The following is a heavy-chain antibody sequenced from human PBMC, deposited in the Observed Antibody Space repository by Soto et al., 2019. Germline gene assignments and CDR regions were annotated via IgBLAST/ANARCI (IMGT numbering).Heavy chain of an antibody. V-gene: IGHV3-23*01. CDR3: AKNQEWELPRVIDF. J-gene: IGHJ4*02. CDR2: MSGSSSTT. Sequence: PGGSLRLSCATSGLTFSNYAMSWVRRAPGGGLEWVSSMSGSSSTTYYADSVKGRFTISRDRSKNTLYLQMSSLRAEDTALYYCAKNQEWELPRVIDFWGQGTLVTVSS. CDR1: GLTFSNYA. D-gene: IGHD1-26*01.